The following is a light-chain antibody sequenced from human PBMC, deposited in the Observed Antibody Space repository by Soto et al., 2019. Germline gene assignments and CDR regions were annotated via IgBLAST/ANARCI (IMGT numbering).Light chain of an antibody. CDR1: GNDVGGHNL. J-gene: IGLJ2*01. CDR2: EDD. V-gene: IGLV2-23*01. CDR3: CSYAGGSTQV. Sequence: QSALTQPASVSGSHGQSITISCTGTGNDVGGHNLVSWYQQHPGKAPKLIIFEDDSRPSGVSNRFSGSKSGNTASLTISGLQAEDEGDYHCCSYAGGSTQVFGGGTKLTVL.